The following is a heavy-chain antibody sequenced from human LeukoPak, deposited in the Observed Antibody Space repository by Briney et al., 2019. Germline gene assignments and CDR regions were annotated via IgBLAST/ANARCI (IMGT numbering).Heavy chain of an antibody. V-gene: IGHV4-59*02. Sequence: SETLSLTCTISGVPVTADYWSWLRQPPGKGLEWIGYIYHSGSTNYNPSLQSRISMSLDRSKSQLSLNLTSVTAADTAVYFCARNRGGYYDFWSGYYPNWFDPWGQGILVTVSS. J-gene: IGHJ5*02. CDR3: ARNRGGYYDFWSGYYPNWFDP. CDR2: IYHSGST. D-gene: IGHD3-3*01. CDR1: GVPVTADY.